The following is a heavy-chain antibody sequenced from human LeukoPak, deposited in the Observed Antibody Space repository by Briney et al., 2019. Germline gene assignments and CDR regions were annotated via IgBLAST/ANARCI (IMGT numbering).Heavy chain of an antibody. J-gene: IGHJ4*02. CDR1: GFTFSSDA. D-gene: IGHD3-9*01. Sequence: PGRSLRLSCAASGFTFSSDAMHWVRQAPGEGLEWVALVSYDGSNKYYADSVKGRFSIFRDNSKNTLYLQMNSLRGEDTAVYYCARDFGWLSGFDYWGQGTLVTVSS. V-gene: IGHV3-30-3*01. CDR2: VSYDGSNK. CDR3: ARDFGWLSGFDY.